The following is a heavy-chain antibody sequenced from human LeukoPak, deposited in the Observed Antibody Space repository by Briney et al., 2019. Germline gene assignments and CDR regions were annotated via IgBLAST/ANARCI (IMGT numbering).Heavy chain of an antibody. J-gene: IGHJ4*02. V-gene: IGHV1-8*01. Sequence: GASVKVSCKASGYTFTSYDINWVRQATGQGLEWMGWMNPNSGNTGYAQKFQGRVTMTRNTSISTAYMELSSLRSEDTAVYYCARDRISGFYYGYPYYFDSWGQGTLVTVSS. CDR1: GYTFTSYD. CDR2: MNPNSGNT. D-gene: IGHD3-10*01. CDR3: ARDRISGFYYGYPYYFDS.